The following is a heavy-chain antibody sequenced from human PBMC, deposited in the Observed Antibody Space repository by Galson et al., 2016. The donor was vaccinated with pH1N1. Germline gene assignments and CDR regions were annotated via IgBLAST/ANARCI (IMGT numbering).Heavy chain of an antibody. Sequence: MSWVRQAPGKGLEWVSAISGRGESTYYSDSVKGHLTISRDNSKNTLYLQMNSLRTEDTAVYYCAKDLSSDYGDYGLDYWGQGTLVTVSS. J-gene: IGHJ4*02. CDR2: ISGRGEST. CDR3: AKDLSSDYGDYGLDY. D-gene: IGHD4-17*01. V-gene: IGHV3-23*01.